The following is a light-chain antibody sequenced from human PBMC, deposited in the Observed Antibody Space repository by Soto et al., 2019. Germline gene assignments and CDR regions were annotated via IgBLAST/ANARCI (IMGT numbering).Light chain of an antibody. CDR2: GAS. CDR1: QSVSSSY. CDR3: QQYGSF. J-gene: IGKJ3*01. V-gene: IGKV3-20*01. Sequence: EIVLTQSPGTLSLSPGERATLSCRASQSVSSSYLAWYQQKPGKAPRLLIYGASSRATGIPDRFSGSGSGTDFTLTISRLESEEFAVYYCQQYGSFFGPGTKVDIK.